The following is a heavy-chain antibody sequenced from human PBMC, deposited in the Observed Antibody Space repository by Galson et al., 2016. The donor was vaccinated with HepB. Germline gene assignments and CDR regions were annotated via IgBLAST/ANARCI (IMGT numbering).Heavy chain of an antibody. D-gene: IGHD5-12*01. J-gene: IGHJ6*03. CDR3: ARGRGSGFDFGCRSYYFYFYMDI. CDR1: GGTFSNYT. CDR2: IIPILDMS. Sequence: SCKASGGTFSNYTISWVRQAPGQGLEWMGRIIPILDMSNYAQKFQGRVTITADKSTTTAYMELSSLRSEDTAVSYCARGRGSGFDFGCRSYYFYFYMDIWGKGTTVTVSS. V-gene: IGHV1-69*02.